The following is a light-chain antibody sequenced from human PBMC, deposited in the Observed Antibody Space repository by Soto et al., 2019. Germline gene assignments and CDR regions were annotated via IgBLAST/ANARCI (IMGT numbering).Light chain of an antibody. CDR2: DVS. J-gene: IGKJ1*01. V-gene: IGKV3-20*01. CDR3: XXYXISPT. Sequence: DIVLTQSPGTLSLSPGERATLSCRSSQSVSSNYLAWYQQKPDQAPRLVIYDVSGRATGIPDRFSGSGSGTDFTLTISRLXXXXXXXXXXXXYXISPTFGQGTKVEIK. CDR1: QSVSSNY.